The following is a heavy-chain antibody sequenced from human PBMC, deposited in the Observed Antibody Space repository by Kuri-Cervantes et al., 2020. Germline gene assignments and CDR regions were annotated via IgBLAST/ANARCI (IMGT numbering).Heavy chain of an antibody. CDR1: GFTFSDHY. CDR3: ARAYYGSGSYYKGYGMDV. Sequence: GGSLRLSCAASGFTFSDHYMDWVRQAPGKGLECVGRTRNEANSYTTEYAASVKGRFTISRDDSKNSLYLQMNSLKTEDTAVYYCARAYYGSGSYYKGYGMDVWGQGTTVTVSS. CDR2: TRNEANSYTT. D-gene: IGHD3-10*01. V-gene: IGHV3-72*01. J-gene: IGHJ6*02.